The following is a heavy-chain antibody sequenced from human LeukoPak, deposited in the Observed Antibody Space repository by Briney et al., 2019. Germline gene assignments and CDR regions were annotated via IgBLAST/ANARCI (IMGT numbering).Heavy chain of an antibody. D-gene: IGHD2-21*01. CDR3: AKDRLFMSASGSDY. J-gene: IGHJ4*02. CDR1: GFTLCRYA. Sequence: GGSLRLSCAPSGFTLCRYAMCCVREAPGRGLEWVSDICGSGGITYYADSVRGRFTISRDKSKNTLYMQMNSLRAEDTAVYYCAKDRLFMSASGSDYWGQGTLVTVSS. V-gene: IGHV3-23*01. CDR2: ICGSGGIT.